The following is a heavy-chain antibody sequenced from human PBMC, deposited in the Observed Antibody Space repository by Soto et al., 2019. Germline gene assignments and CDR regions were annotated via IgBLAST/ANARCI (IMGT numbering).Heavy chain of an antibody. CDR3: AKDQRAKTVTSDN. J-gene: IGHJ4*02. D-gene: IGHD4-17*01. Sequence: QVQLVESGGGVVQPGRSLRLSCAASGFTFSSYGMHWVRQAPGKGLEWVAAISYDGSNIYYADSVKGRFTISRDNSKNTLYLQMNSQRAEDTAVDYYAKDQRAKTVTSDNWGQGTLVTVSS. CDR1: GFTFSSYG. CDR2: ISYDGSNI. V-gene: IGHV3-30*18.